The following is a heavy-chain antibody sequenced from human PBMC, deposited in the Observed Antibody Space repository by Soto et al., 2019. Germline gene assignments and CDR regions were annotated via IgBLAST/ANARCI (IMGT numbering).Heavy chain of an antibody. J-gene: IGHJ3*02. V-gene: IGHV1-69*06. CDR1: GGTFSSYA. D-gene: IGHD3-16*01. CDR3: AREVAVRITFGGAHRAFDI. CDR2: IIPIFGTT. Sequence: ASLKVSCKASGGTFSSYAISWVRQAPGQGLEWMGGIIPIFGTTNYAQKFQGRVTMTADTSTSTAYMELRSLRSDDTAVYYCAREVAVRITFGGAHRAFDIWGQGTMVTVSS.